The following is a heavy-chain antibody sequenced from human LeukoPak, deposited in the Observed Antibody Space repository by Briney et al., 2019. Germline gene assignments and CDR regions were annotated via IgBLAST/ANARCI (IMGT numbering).Heavy chain of an antibody. Sequence: TPSETLSLTCTVSGGSISSYYWSWIRQPAGKGLEWIGRIYTSGSTNYNPSLKSRVTISVDTSKNQFSLKLSSVTAADTAVYYCARGRIAAAGMNYYYYGMDVWGQGTTVTVSS. V-gene: IGHV4-4*07. D-gene: IGHD6-13*01. J-gene: IGHJ6*02. CDR1: GGSISSYY. CDR2: IYTSGST. CDR3: ARGRIAAAGMNYYYYGMDV.